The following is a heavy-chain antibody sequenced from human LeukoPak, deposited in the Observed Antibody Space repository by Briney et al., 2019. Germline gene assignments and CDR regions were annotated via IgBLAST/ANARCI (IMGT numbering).Heavy chain of an antibody. V-gene: IGHV3-20*04. Sequence: LRLCCIASGFTYGNYCMSWARQAPGRGPNWFPGLGWKGDSTSYADSVQGRFTVSRDNAKNSLYLQMNSLRAEDTALYYCARESWGYDSSAYSYVSGQWGQGTLVTVYS. D-gene: IGHD3-22*01. CDR3: ARESWGYDSSAYSYVSGQ. CDR2: LGWKGDST. CDR1: GFTYGNYC. J-gene: IGHJ4*02.